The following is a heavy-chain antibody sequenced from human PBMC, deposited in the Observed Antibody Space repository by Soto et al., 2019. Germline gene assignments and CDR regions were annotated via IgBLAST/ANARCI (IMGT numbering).Heavy chain of an antibody. V-gene: IGHV4-61*01. CDR2: IYYSGST. D-gene: IGHD6-19*01. J-gene: IGHJ5*02. Sequence: SETLSLTCTVSGGSVSSGSYYWSWIRQPPGKGLEWIGYIYYSGSTNYNPSLKSRVTISVDTSKNQFSLKLSSVTAADTAVYYCAKENGSGWYVWFDPWGQGTLVTVSS. CDR3: AKENGSGWYVWFDP. CDR1: GGSVSSGSYY.